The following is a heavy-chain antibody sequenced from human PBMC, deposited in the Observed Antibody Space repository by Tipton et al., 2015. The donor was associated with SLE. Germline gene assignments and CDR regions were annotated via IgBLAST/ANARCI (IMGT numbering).Heavy chain of an antibody. D-gene: IGHD2-15*01. CDR2: IYYTGAT. Sequence: TLSLTCSVSGGSISDGAYYWSWIRQHPGKGLEWIGYIYYTGATYFNPSLESRVTMSVDTSENQFSLKLTSVTAADTAIYYCARSYCSDDECQTAFWVDPWGQGTLVTVSS. CDR3: ARSYCSDDECQTAFWVDP. CDR1: GGSISDGAYY. V-gene: IGHV4-31*03. J-gene: IGHJ5*02.